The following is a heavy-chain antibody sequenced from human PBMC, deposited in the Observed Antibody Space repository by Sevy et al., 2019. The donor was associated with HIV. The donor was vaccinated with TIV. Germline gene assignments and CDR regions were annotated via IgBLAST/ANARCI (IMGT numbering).Heavy chain of an antibody. D-gene: IGHD6-6*01. Sequence: GESLKISCTASGFTFSDYGMHWVRQAPGKGLEWVAFIRYDGSTKYYVDSVKGRFTISRDNSKNTLFLQLNSLRVEDTAVYYCAKDLTVRYSTSSGDFDYWGQGSLVTVSS. V-gene: IGHV3-30*02. CDR1: GFTFSDYG. CDR3: AKDLTVRYSTSSGDFDY. J-gene: IGHJ4*02. CDR2: IRYDGSTK.